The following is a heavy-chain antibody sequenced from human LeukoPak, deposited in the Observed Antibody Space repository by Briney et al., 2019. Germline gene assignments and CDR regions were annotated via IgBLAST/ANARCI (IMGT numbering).Heavy chain of an antibody. Sequence: GGSLRLSCAASGFTFSNYGIHWVRQAPGKGLEWVAVISYDATNEYYTDSVKGRFTISRDNSRNTLYLQMNSLRAEDTAVYYCAKDQDVAAAGTRGSIDYWGQGTLVTVSS. J-gene: IGHJ4*02. CDR3: AKDQDVAAAGTRGSIDY. V-gene: IGHV3-30*18. CDR2: ISYDATNE. CDR1: GFTFSNYG. D-gene: IGHD6-13*01.